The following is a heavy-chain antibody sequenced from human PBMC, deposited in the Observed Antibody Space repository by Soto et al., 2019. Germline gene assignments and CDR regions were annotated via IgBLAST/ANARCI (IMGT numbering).Heavy chain of an antibody. CDR2: IYYSGST. D-gene: IGHD6-13*01. CDR1: GGSISSSSYY. Sequence: SETLSLTCTVSGGSISSSSYYWGWIRQPPGKGLEWIGSIYYSGSTYYNPSLKSQVTISVDTSKKQISLKLSSVTAADTAVYYCARPGIAAAGTTYYYYYDMDVWGQGTTVTVSS. J-gene: IGHJ6*02. V-gene: IGHV4-39*01. CDR3: ARPGIAAAGTTYYYYYDMDV.